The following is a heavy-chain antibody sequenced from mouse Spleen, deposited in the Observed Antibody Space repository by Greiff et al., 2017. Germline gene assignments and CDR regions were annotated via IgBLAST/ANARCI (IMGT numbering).Heavy chain of an antibody. CDR3: ARPEYYGEGAWFAY. D-gene: IGHD2-13*01. CDR2: ISSGSSTI. CDR1: GFTFSDYG. Sequence: EVMLVESGGGLVKPGGSLKLSCAASGFTFSDYGMHWVRQAPEKGLEWVAYISSGSSTIYYADTVKGRFTISRDNAKNTLFLQMTSLRSEDTAMYYCARPEYYGEGAWFAYWGQGTLVTVSA. J-gene: IGHJ3*01. V-gene: IGHV5-17*01.